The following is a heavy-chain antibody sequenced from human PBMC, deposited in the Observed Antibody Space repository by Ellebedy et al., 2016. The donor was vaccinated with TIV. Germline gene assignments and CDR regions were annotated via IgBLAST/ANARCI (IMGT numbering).Heavy chain of an antibody. Sequence: GGSLRLSXAASGFTFSSYSMNWVRQAPGKGLEWVSSISSSSSYIYYADSVKGRFTISRDNAKNSLYLQMNSLRAEDTAVYYCARTVGGYYYGMDVWGQGTTVTVSS. V-gene: IGHV3-21*01. CDR2: ISSSSSYI. D-gene: IGHD3-16*01. J-gene: IGHJ6*02. CDR3: ARTVGGYYYGMDV. CDR1: GFTFSSYS.